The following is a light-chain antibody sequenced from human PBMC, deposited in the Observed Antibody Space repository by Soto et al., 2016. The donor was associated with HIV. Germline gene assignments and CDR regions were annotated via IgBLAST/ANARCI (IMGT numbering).Light chain of an antibody. J-gene: IGLJ2*01. V-gene: IGLV3-1*01. CDR3: QVLDSNTVI. Sequence: SYELTQPPSASVSPGQTASITCSGDTLGDKYACWYQQKPGQSPVLVIYQDTKRPSGIPERFSGSNSGNTATLTISGTQAMDGADYYCQVLDSNTVIFGGGTKLTVL. CDR2: QDT. CDR1: TLGDKY.